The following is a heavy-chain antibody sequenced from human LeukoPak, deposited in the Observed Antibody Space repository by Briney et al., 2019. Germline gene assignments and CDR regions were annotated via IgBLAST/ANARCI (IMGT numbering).Heavy chain of an antibody. CDR2: VYHSGST. V-gene: IGHV4-39*01. CDR3: ARQRAGGTWAFDY. J-gene: IGHJ4*02. D-gene: IGHD1-26*01. Sequence: SETLSLNCTVSGGSISSSSYYWVWIRQPPGQGLEWIGSVYHSGSTYSNPSLKSRLTISVDTSKDQFSLNLTSVTAADTAVYYCARQRAGGTWAFDYWGQGTLLTVSS. CDR1: GGSISSSSYY.